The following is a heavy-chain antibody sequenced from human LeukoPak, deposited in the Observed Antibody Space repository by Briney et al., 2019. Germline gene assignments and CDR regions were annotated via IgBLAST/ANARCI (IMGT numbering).Heavy chain of an antibody. J-gene: IGHJ3*01. D-gene: IGHD4-17*01. Sequence: ASVKVSRQPSVYTFTNYVISWLRQAPGQGLEWMGWINGYNGNTIYAQKLQARVTTTTDTSTSTAYVEVRSLTSGDTAVYYCASEAKYYGDVCRSAFDHWGQGTMVTVSS. V-gene: IGHV1-18*01. CDR2: INGYNGNT. CDR1: VYTFTNYV. CDR3: ASEAKYYGDVCRSAFDH.